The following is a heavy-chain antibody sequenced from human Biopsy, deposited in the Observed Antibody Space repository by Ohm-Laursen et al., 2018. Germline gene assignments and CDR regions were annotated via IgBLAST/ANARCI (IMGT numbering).Heavy chain of an antibody. V-gene: IGHV4-59*01. Sequence: SQTLSLTCTVSGGSISSVYWSWIPQTPGKGLEWIGYIYYSGRTNYNPSLKSRVTISVDTSKNQFSLRPNSVTAADTAVYYCARATNSTGWPYYYFYGMDVWGQGTTVTVSS. CDR1: GGSISSVY. CDR3: ARATNSTGWPYYYFYGMDV. D-gene: IGHD2/OR15-2a*01. J-gene: IGHJ6*02. CDR2: IYYSGRT.